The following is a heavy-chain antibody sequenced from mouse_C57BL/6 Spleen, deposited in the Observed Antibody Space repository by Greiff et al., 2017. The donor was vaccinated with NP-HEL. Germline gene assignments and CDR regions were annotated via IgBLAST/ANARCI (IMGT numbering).Heavy chain of an antibody. D-gene: IGHD1-1*02. CDR1: GYTFTSYW. CDR2: IYPSDSET. Sequence: VQLQQPGAELVRPGSSVKLSCKASGYTFTSYWMDWVKQRPGQGLEWIGNIYPSDSETHYNQKFKDKATLTVDKSSSTAYMQLSSLTSEDSAVYYCARWYPYAMDYWGQGTSVTVSS. CDR3: ARWYPYAMDY. J-gene: IGHJ4*01. V-gene: IGHV1-61*01.